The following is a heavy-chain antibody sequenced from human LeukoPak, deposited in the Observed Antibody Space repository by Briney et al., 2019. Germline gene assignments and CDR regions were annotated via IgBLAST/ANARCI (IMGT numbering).Heavy chain of an antibody. CDR3: ARGLGEEVPAAPVYYMDV. J-gene: IGHJ6*03. V-gene: IGHV4-34*01. CDR2: INHSGST. Sequence: SETLSLTCAAYGGSFSGYYWSWIRQPPGKGLEWIGEINHSGSTNYNPSLKSRVTISVDTSKNQFSLKLSSVTAADTAVYYCARGLGEEVPAAPVYYMDVWGKGTTVTVSS. D-gene: IGHD2-2*01. CDR1: GGSFSGYY.